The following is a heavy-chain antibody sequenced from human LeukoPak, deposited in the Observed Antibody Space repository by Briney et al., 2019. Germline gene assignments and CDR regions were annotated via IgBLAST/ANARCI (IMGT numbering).Heavy chain of an antibody. V-gene: IGHV4-34*01. J-gene: IGHJ4*02. CDR3: ACFSSGYYYFDY. Sequence: ETLSLTCAVYGGSFSGYYWSWIRQPPGKGLEWIGEINHSGSTNYNPSLKSRVTISVDTSKNQFSLKLSSVTAADTAVYYCACFSSGYYYFDYWGQGTLVTVSS. D-gene: IGHD6-19*01. CDR1: GGSFSGYY. CDR2: INHSGST.